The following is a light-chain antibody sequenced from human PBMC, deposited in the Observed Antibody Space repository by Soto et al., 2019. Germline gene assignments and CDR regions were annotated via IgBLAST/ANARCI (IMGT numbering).Light chain of an antibody. Sequence: QSALTQPRSVSGSPGQSXTISCTGTSSDVGGYNYVSWYQQHPGKAPKLMIYDVSKRPSGVPDRFSGSKSGNTASLTISGLQAEDEADYYCYSYVGSYTRVFGGGTKLTVL. CDR2: DVS. V-gene: IGLV2-11*01. J-gene: IGLJ3*02. CDR3: YSYVGSYTRV. CDR1: SSDVGGYNY.